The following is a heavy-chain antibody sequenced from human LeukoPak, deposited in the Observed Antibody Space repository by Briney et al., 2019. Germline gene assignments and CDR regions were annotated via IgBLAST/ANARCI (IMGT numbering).Heavy chain of an antibody. CDR3: ARCGSGSSRNDY. CDR2: IYHSGST. J-gene: IGHJ4*02. Sequence: SETLSLTCAVSGYSISSGYYWGWIRQPPGKGLEWIGSIYHSGSTYYNPSLKSRGTISVDTSKNQFSLELSSVTAADTAVYYCARCGSGSSRNDYWGQGTLVTVSS. D-gene: IGHD1-26*01. CDR1: GYSISSGYY. V-gene: IGHV4-38-2*01.